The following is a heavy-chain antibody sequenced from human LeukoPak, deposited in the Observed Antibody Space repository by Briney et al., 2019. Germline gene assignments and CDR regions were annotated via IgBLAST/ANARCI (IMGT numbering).Heavy chain of an antibody. D-gene: IGHD2-2*01. V-gene: IGHV4-4*07. CDR1: GGSISSYY. J-gene: IGHJ4*02. Sequence: VKPSETPSLTCTVSGGSISSYYWSWVRQPAGKGLEWIGRIYTSGSTNYNPSLKSRVTMSVDTSKNQFSLELSSVTAADTAVYYCARSNRYQLLSPLDYWGQGTLVTVSS. CDR2: IYTSGST. CDR3: ARSNRYQLLSPLDY.